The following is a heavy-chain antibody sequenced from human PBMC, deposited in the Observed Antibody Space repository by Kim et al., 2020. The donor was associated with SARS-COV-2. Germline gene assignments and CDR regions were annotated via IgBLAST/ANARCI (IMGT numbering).Heavy chain of an antibody. CDR3: ARDGNGLGV. V-gene: IGHV3-74*01. CDR2: SST. J-gene: IGHJ6*02. Sequence: SSTTYADSVKGRFTISRDNAKNTLFLQMNRLRAEDAAVYYCARDGNGLGVWGQGTTVTVSS.